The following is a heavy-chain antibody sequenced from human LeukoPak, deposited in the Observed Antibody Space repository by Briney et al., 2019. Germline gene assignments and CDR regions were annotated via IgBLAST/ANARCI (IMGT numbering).Heavy chain of an antibody. Sequence: GGSLRLSCAASGFTCSKAWMSWVRQAPGKGLEWVSAISGSGGSTYYADSVKGRFTISRDNSKNTLYLQMNSLRAEDTAVYYCAKDPLVRGVTYDYWGQGTLVTVSS. V-gene: IGHV3-23*01. CDR2: ISGSGGST. J-gene: IGHJ4*02. CDR3: AKDPLVRGVTYDY. D-gene: IGHD3-10*01. CDR1: GFTCSKAW.